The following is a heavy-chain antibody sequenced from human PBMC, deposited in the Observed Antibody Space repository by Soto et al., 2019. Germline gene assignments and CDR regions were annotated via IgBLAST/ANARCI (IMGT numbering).Heavy chain of an antibody. V-gene: IGHV4-4*02. CDR3: ARARATIAAAAIFDF. J-gene: IGHJ4*02. D-gene: IGHD6-13*01. CDR1: GGSISTSNW. CDR2: VYRTGST. Sequence: QVQLQESGPGLVKPSGTLSLTCAVSGGSISTSNWWSWVRQPPGKGLEWIGEVYRTGSTTYNPSLESRLTISVDKSKNQFSLKLTSVTAADTAVYYCARARATIAAAAIFDFWGQGTLVTVSS.